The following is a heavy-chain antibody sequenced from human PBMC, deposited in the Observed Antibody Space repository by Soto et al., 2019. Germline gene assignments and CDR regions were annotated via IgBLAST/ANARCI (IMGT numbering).Heavy chain of an antibody. CDR1: GGSVSSGSYY. CDR3: ARGSFNILTGYYLGY. V-gene: IGHV4-61*01. D-gene: IGHD3-9*01. CDR2: IYYSGTT. J-gene: IGHJ4*02. Sequence: SETLSLTCTVSGGSVSSGSYYWSWIRQPPGKGLEWIGYIYYSGTTKYNPSLKSRVTISVDTSRNQFSLKLSSVTAADTAVYYCARGSFNILTGYYLGYWGQGTLVTVSS.